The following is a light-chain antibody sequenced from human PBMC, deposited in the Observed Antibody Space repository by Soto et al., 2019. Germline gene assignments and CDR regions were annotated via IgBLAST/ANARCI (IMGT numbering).Light chain of an antibody. Sequence: QSVLTQPPSASGTPGQRVTISCSGSDSHVETNYVYWYQQVPGTAPKLLIYTNDQRPSGVPDQFSASKSGTSASLAISGVRSEDEADYFCSATDDSRGGAVFGGGTQVTVL. CDR3: SATDDSRGGAV. CDR1: DSHVETNY. CDR2: TND. J-gene: IGLJ2*01. V-gene: IGLV1-47*02.